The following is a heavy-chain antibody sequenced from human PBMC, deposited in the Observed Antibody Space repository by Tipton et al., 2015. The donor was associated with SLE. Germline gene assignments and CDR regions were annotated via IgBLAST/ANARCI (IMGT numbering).Heavy chain of an antibody. CDR1: GGSISRGGYY. CDR3: ARSSDYFDY. D-gene: IGHD6-6*01. Sequence: LRLSCTVSGGSISRGGYYWGWIRQPPGKGLEWIGTIYYSGSTYYNPSLKSRVTISIDTSKNQFSLKLSSVTAADTAVYYCARSSDYFDYWGQGTLVTVSS. V-gene: IGHV4-39*01. J-gene: IGHJ4*02. CDR2: IYYSGST.